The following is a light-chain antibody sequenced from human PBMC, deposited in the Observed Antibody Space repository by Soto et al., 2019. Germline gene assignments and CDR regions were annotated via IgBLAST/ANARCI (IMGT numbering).Light chain of an antibody. CDR3: QQYNTYPWT. V-gene: IGKV1-5*03. Sequence: IQMDRSPSTPSAFLGDRGSLTCRASQSISSWLAWYQQKPGKAPKLLIYKASNLESGVPSRFSGSGSGTEFTLTISSLQPDDFATYYCQQYNTYPWTFGQGTKVDIK. J-gene: IGKJ1*01. CDR1: QSISSW. CDR2: KAS.